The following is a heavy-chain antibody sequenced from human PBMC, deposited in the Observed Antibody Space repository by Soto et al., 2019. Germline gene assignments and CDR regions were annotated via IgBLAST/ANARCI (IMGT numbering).Heavy chain of an antibody. D-gene: IGHD4-17*01. CDR2: IKSKTDGGTT. CDR1: GFTFSNAW. Sequence: GGALRLSCAASGFTFSNAWMNWVRQAPGKGLEWVGRIKSKTDGGTTDYAAPVKGRFTISRDDSKNTLYLQMNSLKTEDTAVYHCTTVRTTVTILSDYWGQGTLVTVCS. J-gene: IGHJ4*02. V-gene: IGHV3-15*07. CDR3: TTVRTTVTILSDY.